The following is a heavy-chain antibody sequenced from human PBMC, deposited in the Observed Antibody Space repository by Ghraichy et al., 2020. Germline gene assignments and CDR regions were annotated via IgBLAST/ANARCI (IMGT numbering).Heavy chain of an antibody. CDR3: AKDSPDYGNGPIDY. CDR2: ISGSGYST. Sequence: GGSLRLSCAASGFIFSKYGMTWVRQTPGKRLERISAISGSGYSTFYADSVKGRFIISRDTSNNTLYLQMNSLSAEDTAVYYCAKDSPDYGNGPIDYWGQGTLVNVSA. CDR1: GFIFSKYG. D-gene: IGHD4-11*01. J-gene: IGHJ4*02. V-gene: IGHV3-23*01.